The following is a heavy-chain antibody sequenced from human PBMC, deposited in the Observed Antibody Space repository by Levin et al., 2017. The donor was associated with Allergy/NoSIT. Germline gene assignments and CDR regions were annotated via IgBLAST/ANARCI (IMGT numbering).Heavy chain of an antibody. J-gene: IGHJ5*02. CDR2: IYTSGST. Sequence: PSETLSLTCTVSGDSINGYYWSWIRQPAGKGLEWIGHIYTSGSTNYNPSLQSRVTMSVDTSKNQFSLKLSSVTAADTAVYYCARDGRYCTMSSCYGWFDPWGQGTLVTVSS. CDR3: ARDGRYCTMSSCYGWFDP. CDR1: GDSINGYY. D-gene: IGHD2-2*01. V-gene: IGHV4-4*07.